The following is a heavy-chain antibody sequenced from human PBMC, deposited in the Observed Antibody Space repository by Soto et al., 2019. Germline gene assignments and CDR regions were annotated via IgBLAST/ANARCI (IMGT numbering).Heavy chain of an antibody. CDR1: GFTFSSYA. V-gene: IGHV3-30-3*01. Sequence: HPGGSLRLSCAASGFTFSSYAMHWVRQAPGKGLEWVAVISYDGSNKYYADSVKGRFTISRDNSKNTLYLQMNSLRAEDTAVYYCARGGSLSSWYYYYYYGMDVWGQGTTVTVSS. CDR3: ARGGSLSSWYYYYYYGMDV. J-gene: IGHJ6*02. D-gene: IGHD6-13*01. CDR2: ISYDGSNK.